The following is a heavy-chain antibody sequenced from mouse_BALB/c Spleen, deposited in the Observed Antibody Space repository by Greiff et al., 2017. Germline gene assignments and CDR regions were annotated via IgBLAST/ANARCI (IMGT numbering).Heavy chain of an antibody. D-gene: IGHD2-2*01. J-gene: IGHJ2*01. CDR1: GFTFSSYA. CDR3: AREIGEGYENYFDY. CDR2: ISSGGSYT. V-gene: IGHV5-9-4*01. Sequence: EVKVVESGGGLVKPGGSLKLSCAASGFTFSSYAMSWVRQSPEKRLEWVAEISSGGSYTYYPDTVTGRFTISRDNAKNTLYLEMSSLRSEDTAMYYCAREIGEGYENYFDYWGQGTTLTVSS.